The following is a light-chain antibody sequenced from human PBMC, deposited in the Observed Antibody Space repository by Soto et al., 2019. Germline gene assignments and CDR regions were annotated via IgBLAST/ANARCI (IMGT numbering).Light chain of an antibody. CDR2: GAS. Sequence: EIVLTQSPCTLSLSPGERATLSCRASQSVAGSYLAWYQQKPGQAPRLLIYGASSRATGFPDRLSGSGSGTDFTLTISGLEPEDSAVYYCQQYGSSSEITFGQRGLLENK. CDR3: QQYGSSSEIT. V-gene: IGKV3-20*01. CDR1: QSVAGSY. J-gene: IGKJ5*01.